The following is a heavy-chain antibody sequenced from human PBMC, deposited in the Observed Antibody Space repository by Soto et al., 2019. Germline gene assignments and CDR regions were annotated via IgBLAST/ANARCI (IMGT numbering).Heavy chain of an antibody. V-gene: IGHV3-48*03. CDR3: ARDPASSGWYWAFDI. Sequence: GGSLRLSCAASGFTFSSYEMHWVRQAPGKGLEWVSYISSSGSTIYYADSVKGRFTISRDNAKNSLYLQMNSLRAEDTAVYYCARDPASSGWYWAFDIWGQGTMVTVSS. CDR1: GFTFSSYE. J-gene: IGHJ3*02. CDR2: ISSSGSTI. D-gene: IGHD6-19*01.